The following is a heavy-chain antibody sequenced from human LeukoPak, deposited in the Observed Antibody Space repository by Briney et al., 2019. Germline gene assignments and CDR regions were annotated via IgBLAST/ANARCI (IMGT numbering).Heavy chain of an antibody. CDR3: ARGSGYYSYYFDY. CDR2: IYYSGST. Sequence: SETLSLTCTLSSGSISSGGYYWSWIRHHPRSGLEWIVYIYYSGSTYYNPSLKSRVTISVDTSKNQFSLKLSSVTAADTAVYYCARGSGYYSYYFDYWGQGTLVTVSS. CDR1: SGSISSGGYY. V-gene: IGHV4-31*03. D-gene: IGHD3-22*01. J-gene: IGHJ4*02.